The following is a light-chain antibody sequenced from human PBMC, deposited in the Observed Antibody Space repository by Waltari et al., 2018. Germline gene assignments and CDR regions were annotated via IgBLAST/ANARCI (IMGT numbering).Light chain of an antibody. V-gene: IGLV6-57*01. J-gene: IGLJ2*01. CDR3: QSYDSDTQV. CDR2: DDK. Sequence: YQQPPGSSHTTVIYDDKQRPSGVPDRFYGSIDSSSNSASLTISGLRTEDEADYYCQSYDSDTQVFGGGTKLTVV.